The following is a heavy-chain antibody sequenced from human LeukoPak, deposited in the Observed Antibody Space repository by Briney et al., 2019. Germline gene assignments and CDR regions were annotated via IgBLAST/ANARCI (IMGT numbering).Heavy chain of an antibody. D-gene: IGHD2-8*02. CDR1: GYTFTSYY. CDR3: VTPMGATGGYHFDY. V-gene: IGHV1-46*03. CDR2: INPSGGST. J-gene: IGHJ4*02. Sequence: ASVKVSCKASGYTFTSYYMHWVRQAPGQGLEWMGIINPSGGSTNYAQKFQGRVTMTRDTSTSTVYMELSSLRSEDTAVYYCVTPMGATGGYHFDYWGQGTLVTVSS.